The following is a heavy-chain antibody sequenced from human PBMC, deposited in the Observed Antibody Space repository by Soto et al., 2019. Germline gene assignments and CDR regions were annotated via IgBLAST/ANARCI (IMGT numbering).Heavy chain of an antibody. Sequence: GGSRRLTCVVSGFTVSSNYLSWVRQAPGKGLEWVSVLYSGGTTYYADSVKGRSTISRDNSKNTLYLQMNSLRAEDTAVYYCARLAPYFDYWGQGTLVTVSS. J-gene: IGHJ4*02. CDR1: GFTVSSNY. CDR3: ARLAPYFDY. D-gene: IGHD3-3*02. V-gene: IGHV3-66*01. CDR2: LYSGGTT.